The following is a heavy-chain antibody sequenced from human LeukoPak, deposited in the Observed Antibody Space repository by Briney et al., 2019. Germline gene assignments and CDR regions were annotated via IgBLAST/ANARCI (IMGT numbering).Heavy chain of an antibody. CDR2: ISSSGGST. J-gene: IGHJ4*02. D-gene: IGHD3-22*01. V-gene: IGHV3-23*01. CDR1: GFTFSSYA. Sequence: GGSLRLSCAASGFTFSSYAMNWVRQAPGKGLEWVSAISSSGGSTYYADSVKGRFTISKDNSKSTLYLQMNSLRAEDTAVYYCAKDPRRNYYDSSGYLVYWGQGTLVTVSS. CDR3: AKDPRRNYYDSSGYLVY.